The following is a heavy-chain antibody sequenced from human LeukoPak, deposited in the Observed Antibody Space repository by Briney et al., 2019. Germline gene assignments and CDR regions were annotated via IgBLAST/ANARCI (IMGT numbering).Heavy chain of an antibody. CDR1: GGTFSSYA. J-gene: IGHJ4*02. D-gene: IGHD3-22*01. Sequence: ASVKVSCKASGGTFSSYAISWVRQAPGQGLEWMGGIIPIFGTANYEQKFQGRVTITADESTSTAYMELSSLRSEDTAVYYCARPEYYYDSSGYYYPFDYWGQGTLVTVSS. CDR2: IIPIFGTA. V-gene: IGHV1-69*13. CDR3: ARPEYYYDSSGYYYPFDY.